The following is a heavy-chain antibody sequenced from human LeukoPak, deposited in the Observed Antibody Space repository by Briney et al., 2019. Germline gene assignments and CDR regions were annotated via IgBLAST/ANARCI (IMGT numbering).Heavy chain of an antibody. CDR3: ARDLVAVASQWFDP. V-gene: IGHV4-4*07. CDR2: IYTSGST. J-gene: IGHJ5*02. D-gene: IGHD6-19*01. CDR1: GGSISSYY. Sequence: SETLSLTCTVSGGSISSYYWSWIRQPAGKGLEWIGRIYTSGSTNYNPSLKSRVTMSVDTSKNQFSLRLSPVTAADTAVYYCARDLVAVASQWFDPWGQGTLVTVSS.